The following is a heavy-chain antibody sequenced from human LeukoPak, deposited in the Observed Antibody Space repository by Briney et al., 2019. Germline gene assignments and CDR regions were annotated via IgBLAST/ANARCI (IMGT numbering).Heavy chain of an antibody. J-gene: IGHJ4*02. Sequence: GASVKVSCKASGYTFTSYYMHWVRQAPGQGLEWMGIINPSGGSTSYAQKFQGRVTMTRDTSTSTVYMELSSLRSEGTAVYYCARDEDCSSTSCYAFDYWGQGTLVTVSS. CDR2: INPSGGST. CDR1: GYTFTSYY. D-gene: IGHD2-2*01. CDR3: ARDEDCSSTSCYAFDY. V-gene: IGHV1-46*01.